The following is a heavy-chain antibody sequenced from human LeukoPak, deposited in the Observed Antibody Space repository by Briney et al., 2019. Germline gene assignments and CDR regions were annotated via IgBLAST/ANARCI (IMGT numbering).Heavy chain of an antibody. Sequence: SETLSLTCAAYGGSFSGYYWSWIRQPPGKGLEWIGEINHSGSTNYNPSLKSRVTISVDTSKNQFSLKLSSVTAADTAVYYCARDNYLAVNYWGQGTLVTVSS. D-gene: IGHD1-1*01. J-gene: IGHJ4*02. CDR3: ARDNYLAVNY. V-gene: IGHV4-34*01. CDR1: GGSFSGYY. CDR2: INHSGST.